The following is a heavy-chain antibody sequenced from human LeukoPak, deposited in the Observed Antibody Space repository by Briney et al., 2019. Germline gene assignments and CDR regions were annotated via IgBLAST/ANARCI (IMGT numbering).Heavy chain of an antibody. V-gene: IGHV3-48*01. CDR2: ISSSCSTI. CDR1: GFIFSSYS. Sequence: GGSLRLSCAASGFIFSSYSMNWVRQAPGKGLQWVSYISSSCSTIYYADSVKGRFTISRDNAKNSLYLQMNSLRAEDTAVYYCARSQDLDYWGQGTLVTVSS. CDR3: ARSQDLDY. J-gene: IGHJ4*02.